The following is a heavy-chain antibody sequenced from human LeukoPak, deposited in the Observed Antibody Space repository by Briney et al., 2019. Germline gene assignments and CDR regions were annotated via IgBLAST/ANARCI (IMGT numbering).Heavy chain of an antibody. J-gene: IGHJ4*02. V-gene: IGHV3-21*01. CDR1: GFTFSSYS. CDR2: ISSSSSYI. CDR3: ARGTLWFGEFLDY. D-gene: IGHD3-10*01. Sequence: PGGSLRLSCAASGFTFSSYSMNWVRQAPGKGLEWVSSISSSSSYIYYADSVKGRFTFSRDNAKNSLYLQMNSLRAEDTAVYYCARGTLWFGEFLDYWGQGTLVTVSS.